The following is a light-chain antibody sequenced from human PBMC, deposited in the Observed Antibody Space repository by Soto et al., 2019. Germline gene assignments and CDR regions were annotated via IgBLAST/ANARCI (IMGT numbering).Light chain of an antibody. CDR3: HERSNSRLT. J-gene: IGKJ4*01. Sequence: IRMTLSPSTXSGPSTYRVPIPCRVSQTISSWLEWYKKKKGKEXKXXXYKESNLKSGVQSRLRGSGSGKEFTINIWSIEPADFEVYYCHERSNSRLTFGGGTKV. CDR1: QTISSW. V-gene: IGKV1-5*03. CDR2: KES.